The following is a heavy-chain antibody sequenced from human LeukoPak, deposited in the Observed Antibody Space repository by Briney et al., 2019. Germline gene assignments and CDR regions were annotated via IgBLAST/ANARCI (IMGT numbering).Heavy chain of an antibody. Sequence: SETLSLTCTVSGGSISRYYWSWIRQPAGKGLEWIGRIYSSGSTNYNPSLKSRVTMSVDTSKNQFSLKLSSVTAADTAVYYCAREAIYDFWSGYYSYFDYWGQGTLVTVSS. CDR1: GGSISRYY. D-gene: IGHD3-3*01. CDR2: IYSSGST. V-gene: IGHV4-4*07. CDR3: AREAIYDFWSGYYSYFDY. J-gene: IGHJ4*02.